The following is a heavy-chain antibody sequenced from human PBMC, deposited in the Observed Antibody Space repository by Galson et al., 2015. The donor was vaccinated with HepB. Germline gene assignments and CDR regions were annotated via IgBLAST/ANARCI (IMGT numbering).Heavy chain of an antibody. Sequence: SLRLSCAASGFTFSSYGMHWVRQAPGKGLEWVAVISYDGSNKYYADSVKGRFTISRDNSKNTLYLQMSSLRAEDTAVYYCAKVGTEMATQILWYFDYWGQGTLVTVSS. CDR1: GFTFSSYG. J-gene: IGHJ4*02. CDR2: ISYDGSNK. V-gene: IGHV3-30*18. D-gene: IGHD5-24*01. CDR3: AKVGTEMATQILWYFDY.